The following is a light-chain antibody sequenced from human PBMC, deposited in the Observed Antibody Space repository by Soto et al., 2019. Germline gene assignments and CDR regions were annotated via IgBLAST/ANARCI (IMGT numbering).Light chain of an antibody. CDR1: QSVSSY. CDR3: QQYGSSPLT. V-gene: IGKV3-20*01. Sequence: EIVFTQSPATRSWSPGERATLSCRASQSVSSYLAWYQQKPGQAPRLLIYDTSSRATGIPDRFSGSGSGTDFTLTIRRLEPEDFAVYYCQQYGSSPLTFGGGTKVDIK. CDR2: DTS. J-gene: IGKJ4*01.